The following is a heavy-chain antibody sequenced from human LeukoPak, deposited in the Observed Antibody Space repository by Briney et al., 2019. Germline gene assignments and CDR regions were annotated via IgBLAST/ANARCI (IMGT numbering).Heavy chain of an antibody. CDR2: ISTASSAI. D-gene: IGHD5-18*01. CDR3: AREARGYSYGARYDIDY. V-gene: IGHV3-48*01. CDR1: GFTFSSYT. J-gene: IGHJ4*02. Sequence: GGSLRLSCAASGFTFSSYTMNWVRQAPGKGLEWVSYISTASSAIDYADSVKGRFTISRDNAKSSLYLQMNSLRAEDTAVYYCAREARGYSYGARYDIDYWGQGTLVTVSS.